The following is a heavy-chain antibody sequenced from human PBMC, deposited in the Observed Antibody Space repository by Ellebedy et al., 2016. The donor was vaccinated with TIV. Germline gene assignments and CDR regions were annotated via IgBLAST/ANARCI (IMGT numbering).Heavy chain of an antibody. D-gene: IGHD4-17*01. V-gene: IGHV1-2*04. CDR1: GYTFTGYY. Sequence: ASVKVSCKASGYTFTGYYMHWVRQAPGQGLEWMGWINPNSGGTNYAQKFQGWVTMTRDTSSSTAYMELSRLTSDDTAVYYCARDGAVTTVFDYWGQGTLVTVSS. J-gene: IGHJ4*02. CDR3: ARDGAVTTVFDY. CDR2: INPNSGGT.